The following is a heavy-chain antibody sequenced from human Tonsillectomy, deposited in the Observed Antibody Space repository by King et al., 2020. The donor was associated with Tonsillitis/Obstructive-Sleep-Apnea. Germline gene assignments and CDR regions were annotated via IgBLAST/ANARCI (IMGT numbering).Heavy chain of an antibody. V-gene: IGHV3-48*02. Sequence: LVQSGGGLVQPGGSLRRSCAASGFTFSSYSMNWVRQAPGKGLEWVSYIRSSSSTIYYADSVKGRFTISRDNAKNSLYLQMNSLRDEDTAVYYCGYCSGGSCYEIDYWGQGTLVTVSS. CDR1: GFTFSSYS. CDR3: GYCSGGSCYEIDY. CDR2: IRSSSSTI. J-gene: IGHJ4*02. D-gene: IGHD2-15*01.